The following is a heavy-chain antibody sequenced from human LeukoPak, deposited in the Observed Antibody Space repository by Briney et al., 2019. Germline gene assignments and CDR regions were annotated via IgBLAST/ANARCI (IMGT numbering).Heavy chain of an antibody. J-gene: IGHJ3*02. V-gene: IGHV3-21*01. Sequence: PGGSLRLSCAASGFTFSSYSMNWVRQAPGKGLEWVSSISSSSSYIYYADSVKGRFTISRDNAKNSLYLQMNSLRAEDTAVYYCARDKGLVVDRDAFDIWGQGTMVTVPS. CDR2: ISSSSSYI. D-gene: IGHD6-6*01. CDR1: GFTFSSYS. CDR3: ARDKGLVVDRDAFDI.